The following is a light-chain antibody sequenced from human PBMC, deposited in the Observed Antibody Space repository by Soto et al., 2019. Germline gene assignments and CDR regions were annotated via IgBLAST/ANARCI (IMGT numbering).Light chain of an antibody. CDR3: QQSYSTPPRT. J-gene: IGKJ4*01. Sequence: DIQMTQSPSSLSASVGDRVTITCRASQSISSYLNWYQQKPGKAPKLLIYAASSLQSGVPSRFSGRGSGTDFALTIRSLQPEDFATYYCQQSYSTPPRTFGGGTKVEIK. V-gene: IGKV1-39*01. CDR1: QSISSY. CDR2: AAS.